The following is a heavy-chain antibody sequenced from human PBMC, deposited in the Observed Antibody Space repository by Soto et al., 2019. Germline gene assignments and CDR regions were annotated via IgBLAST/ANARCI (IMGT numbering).Heavy chain of an antibody. Sequence: GGSLRLSCAASGFTFSSYSMNWVRQAPGKGLEWVSYISSSSSTIYYADSVKGRFTISRDNAKNSLYLQMNSLRDEDTAVYYCARAREDIVFLNWFDPWGQGTLVTGSS. V-gene: IGHV3-48*02. D-gene: IGHD2-15*01. CDR2: ISSSSSTI. CDR1: GFTFSSYS. J-gene: IGHJ5*02. CDR3: ARAREDIVFLNWFDP.